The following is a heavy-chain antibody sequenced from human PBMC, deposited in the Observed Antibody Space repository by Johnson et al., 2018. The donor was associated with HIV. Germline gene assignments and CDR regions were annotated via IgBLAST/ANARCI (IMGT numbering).Heavy chain of an antibody. V-gene: IGHV3-15*01. CDR1: GFTFSNAW. CDR2: IKSKIDGGTT. D-gene: IGHD3-10*01. CDR3: STDNSHGGAFDI. Sequence: VQLVESGGGLVKPGGSLRLSCAASGFTFSNAWMTWVRQAPGKGLEWVGRIKSKIDGGTTDYAAPVKGRFTISRDDSKNTLYLQMNSLKTEDTAVYYCSTDNSHGGAFDIWGQGTMVTVSS. J-gene: IGHJ3*02.